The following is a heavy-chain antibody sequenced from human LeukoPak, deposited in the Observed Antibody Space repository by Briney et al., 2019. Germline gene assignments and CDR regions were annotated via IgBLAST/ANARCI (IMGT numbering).Heavy chain of an antibody. D-gene: IGHD6-13*01. CDR1: GFTFGDYG. CDR3: ARDVSSDWYSFNL. Sequence: GGSLRLSCKDSGFTFGDYGTSWVRQAPGKGLEWVCGINWDGGNTHCAESVRGRFTISRDNAKNSLFLQMSSLRAEDTALYYCARDVSSDWYSFNLWGQATLVTVSS. J-gene: IGHJ4*02. CDR2: INWDGGNT. V-gene: IGHV3-20*04.